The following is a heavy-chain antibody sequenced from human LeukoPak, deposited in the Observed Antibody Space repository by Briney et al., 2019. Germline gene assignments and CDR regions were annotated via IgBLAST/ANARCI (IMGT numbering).Heavy chain of an antibody. V-gene: IGHV3-9*01. CDR1: GFTFDDYA. CDR2: ISWNSGSI. Sequence: GGSLRLSCAASGFTFDDYAMHWVRQAPGKGLEWVSGISWNSGSIGYADSVKGRFTISRDNAKNSLYLQMNSLRAEDTALYYCAKDMGDSRGYQTNWFDPWGQGTLVTVSS. J-gene: IGHJ5*02. D-gene: IGHD3-22*01. CDR3: AKDMGDSRGYQTNWFDP.